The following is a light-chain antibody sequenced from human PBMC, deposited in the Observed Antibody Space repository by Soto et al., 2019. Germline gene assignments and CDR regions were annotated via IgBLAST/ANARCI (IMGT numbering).Light chain of an antibody. CDR1: QSISSY. J-gene: IGKJ1*01. CDR3: QQYENYWT. CDR2: DAS. Sequence: DIQWTQSPSSLSASVVDRVTIPFRASQSISSYSNWYQQKPGTAPKLLIYDASNSDSGVRSRFSGSGSGTEFSLTISNLQPDDCATYYCQQYENYWTFGQGTKVDIK. V-gene: IGKV1-5*01.